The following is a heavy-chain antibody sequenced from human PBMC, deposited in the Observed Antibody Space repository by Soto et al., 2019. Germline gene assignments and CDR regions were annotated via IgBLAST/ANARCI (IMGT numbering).Heavy chain of an antibody. CDR3: ARGPREGATSY. CDR2: ISSSSGFT. D-gene: IGHD1-26*01. J-gene: IGHJ4*02. V-gene: IGHV3-11*05. CDR1: GFTFSDYY. Sequence: QVQLVESGGGLVKPGGSLRLSCAASGFTFSDYYMSWIRQAPGKGLEWVSYISSSSGFTNYADSVKGRFTISRDNAKNSLYLHMNSLRDEDTAVYYCARGPREGATSYWGQGTLVTVSS.